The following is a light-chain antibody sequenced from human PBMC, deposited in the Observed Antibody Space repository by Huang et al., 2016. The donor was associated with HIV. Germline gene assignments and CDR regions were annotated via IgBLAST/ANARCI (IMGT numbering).Light chain of an antibody. V-gene: IGKV3-11*01. CDR3: QERINWPRLT. CDR2: RSA. CDR1: KNGTDS. J-gene: IGKJ4*01. Sequence: EIVLTQSPATLSLSPGERATLSCRASKNGTDSLAWFRQKPGQAPSLLMYRSANRATGTPARFRCSVSGTDFNLTIRSLEPEDFAIYYCQERINWPRLTFGGGTKVEIK.